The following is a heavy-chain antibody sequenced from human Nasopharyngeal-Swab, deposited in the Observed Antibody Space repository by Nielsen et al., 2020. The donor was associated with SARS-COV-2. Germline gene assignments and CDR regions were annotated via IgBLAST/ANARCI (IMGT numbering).Heavy chain of an antibody. CDR3: AKDIMPVAGPVDY. Sequence: SLKISCAASGSTFDDYAMHWVRQAPGKGLEWVSGISWNSGSIGYADSVKGRFTISRDNAKNSLYLQMNSLRAEDTALYYCAKDIMPVAGPVDYWGQGTLVTVSS. CDR1: GSTFDDYA. CDR2: ISWNSGSI. D-gene: IGHD6-19*01. J-gene: IGHJ4*02. V-gene: IGHV3-9*01.